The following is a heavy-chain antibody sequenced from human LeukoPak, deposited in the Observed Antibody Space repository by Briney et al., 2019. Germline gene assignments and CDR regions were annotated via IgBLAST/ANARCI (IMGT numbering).Heavy chain of an antibody. CDR1: GGSISSSSYY. CDR2: IYYSGST. V-gene: IGHV4-39*07. J-gene: IGHJ4*02. Sequence: SETLSLTCTVSGGSISSSSYYWGWIRQPPGKGLEWIGSIYYSGSTYYNPSLKSRVTISVDTSKNQFSLKLSSVTAADTAVYYCARGGYGSVKVEMATILFDYWGQGTLVTVSS. CDR3: ARGGYGSVKVEMATILFDY. D-gene: IGHD5-24*01.